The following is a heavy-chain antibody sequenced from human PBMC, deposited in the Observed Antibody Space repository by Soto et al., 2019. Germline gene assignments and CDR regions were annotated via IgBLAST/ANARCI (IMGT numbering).Heavy chain of an antibody. CDR1: GYTFTGYY. D-gene: IGHD3-16*01. CDR2: INPNSGGT. Sequence: ASVKVSCKASGYTFTGYYMHWVRQAPGQGLERMGWINPNSGGTNYAQKFQGRVTMTRDTSISTAYMELSRLRSDDTAVYYCARVGRLGEFIAFDIWGQGTMVTVSS. J-gene: IGHJ3*02. V-gene: IGHV1-2*02. CDR3: ARVGRLGEFIAFDI.